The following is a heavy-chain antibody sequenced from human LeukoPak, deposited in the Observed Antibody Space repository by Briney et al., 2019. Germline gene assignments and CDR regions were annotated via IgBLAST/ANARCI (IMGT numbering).Heavy chain of an antibody. D-gene: IGHD5-18*01. V-gene: IGHV6-1*01. CDR1: GDSVSSNSAA. J-gene: IGHJ4*02. CDR3: ARFLDTDLRE. CDR2: TYYRSKWSK. Sequence: SQTLSLTCAISGDSVSSNSAAWNWIRQSPSRGLEWLGRTYYRSKWSKDYAVSVKSRITINPDTSNNQLSLQLNSVTPEDTAVYYCARFLDTDLREWGQGTLVTVSS.